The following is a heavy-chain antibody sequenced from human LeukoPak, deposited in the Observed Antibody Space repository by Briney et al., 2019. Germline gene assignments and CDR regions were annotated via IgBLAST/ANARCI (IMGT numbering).Heavy chain of an antibody. D-gene: IGHD3-10*01. CDR2: INVYNGHT. J-gene: IGHJ4*02. Sequence: ASVKVSCKTSGYIFTNYGVSWVRQAPGQGLEWMGWINVYNGHTIYAQKFQGRVTLTTDTSTSTAHMDLRSLRSDDTAVYYCVRDSDHAPDYWGQGTLVTVSS. CDR1: GYIFTNYG. CDR3: VRDSDHAPDY. V-gene: IGHV1-18*01.